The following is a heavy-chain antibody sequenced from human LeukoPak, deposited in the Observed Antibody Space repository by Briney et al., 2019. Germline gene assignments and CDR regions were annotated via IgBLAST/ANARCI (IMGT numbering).Heavy chain of an antibody. J-gene: IGHJ4*02. CDR2: IYYSGAT. Sequence: SETLSLTCIVSGGSISSSSYYWGWIRQPPGKGLEWIGSIYYSGATYSSPSLKSRVTMSVDTSKNQFSLNLGSVTAADTAVYYCARDLLDFPYCSGGTCYGTTGLDYWGQGTLVTVSS. CDR3: ARDLLDFPYCSGGTCYGTTGLDY. V-gene: IGHV4-39*07. D-gene: IGHD2-15*01. CDR1: GGSISSSSYY.